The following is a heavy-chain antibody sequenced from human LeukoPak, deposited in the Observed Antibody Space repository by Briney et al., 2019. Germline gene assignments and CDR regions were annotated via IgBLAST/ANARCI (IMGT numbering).Heavy chain of an antibody. CDR3: ARVRAVVAAIPTPYFDY. D-gene: IGHD2-15*01. Sequence: GWSLRLSCAASGFTFSSYSMNWVRQAPGKGLEWVPYISSSSSTIYYADSVKGRFTISRDNAKNSLYLQMNSLRAEDTAVYYCARVRAVVAAIPTPYFDYWGQGTLVTVSS. J-gene: IGHJ4*02. V-gene: IGHV3-48*01. CDR2: ISSSSSTI. CDR1: GFTFSSYS.